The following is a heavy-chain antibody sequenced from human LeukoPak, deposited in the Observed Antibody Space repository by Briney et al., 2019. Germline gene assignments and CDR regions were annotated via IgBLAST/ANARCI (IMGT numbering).Heavy chain of an antibody. Sequence: PGGSLRLSCAASGFSFSSYWMHWVRQPPGKGLVWVSRIDTDGRSQNYADSVKGRFTISRDNAKNTLYLQMNSLRAEDTAVYYCARFEVAVVGGYYYHSMAVWGKGPTVPVSS. V-gene: IGHV3-74*01. D-gene: IGHD6-19*01. J-gene: IGHJ6*03. CDR1: GFSFSSYW. CDR3: ARFEVAVVGGYYYHSMAV. CDR2: IDTDGRSQ.